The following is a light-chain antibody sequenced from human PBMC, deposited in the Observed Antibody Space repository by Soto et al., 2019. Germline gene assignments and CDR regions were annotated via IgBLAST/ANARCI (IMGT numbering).Light chain of an antibody. V-gene: IGLV2-14*01. CDR2: EVS. J-gene: IGLJ1*01. CDR1: SSDVGGYKY. Sequence: QSALTQPASVSGSPGQSITISCTGTSSDVGGYKYVSWHQLHPGKAPKLIIYEVSNRPSGVSNRVSGSKSGNTASLTISGLQAEDEADYYCSSYSRSTAYVFGTGTKLTVL. CDR3: SSYSRSTAYV.